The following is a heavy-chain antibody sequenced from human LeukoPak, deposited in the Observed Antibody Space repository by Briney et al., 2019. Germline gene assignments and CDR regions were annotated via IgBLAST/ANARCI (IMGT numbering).Heavy chain of an antibody. CDR2: INAGNGNT. CDR1: GFTFSSYA. J-gene: IGHJ4*02. V-gene: IGHV1-3*01. CDR3: ASPIAAAGYDY. D-gene: IGHD6-13*01. Sequence: GGSLRLSCAASGFTFSSYAMHWVRQAPGQRLEWMGWINAGNGNTKYSQKFQGRVTITRDTSASTAYMELSSLRSEDTAVYYCASPIAAAGYDYWGQGTLVTVSS.